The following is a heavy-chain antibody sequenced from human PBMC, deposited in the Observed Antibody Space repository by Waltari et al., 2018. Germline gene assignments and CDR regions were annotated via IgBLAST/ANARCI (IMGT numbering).Heavy chain of an antibody. D-gene: IGHD3-10*01. Sequence: QVQLVQSGAEVKKPGASVKVSCKASGYGFSNYGISWVRQAPGQGLEWMGWISTYNGNTDYAQELQGRVTLTTDRSTSTAYMELRSLRYDDTAVYYCGRRTHYYGSGTYYYMDVWGKGTTVTVSS. CDR1: GYGFSNYG. CDR2: ISTYNGNT. J-gene: IGHJ6*03. V-gene: IGHV1-18*01. CDR3: GRRTHYYGSGTYYYMDV.